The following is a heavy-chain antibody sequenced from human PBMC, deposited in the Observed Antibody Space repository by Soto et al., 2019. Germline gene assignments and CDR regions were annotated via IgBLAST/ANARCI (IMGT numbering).Heavy chain of an antibody. J-gene: IGHJ6*03. CDR1: GFTVSSNY. D-gene: IGHD4-4*01. Sequence: PGGSLRLSCAASGFTVSSNYMSWVRQAPGKELEWVSVIYSGGSTYYADSVKGRFTISRDNSKNTLYLQMNSLRAEDTAVYYCARSMTTVTTYYMDVWGKGTTVTVSS. CDR2: IYSGGST. V-gene: IGHV3-66*01. CDR3: ARSMTTVTTYYMDV.